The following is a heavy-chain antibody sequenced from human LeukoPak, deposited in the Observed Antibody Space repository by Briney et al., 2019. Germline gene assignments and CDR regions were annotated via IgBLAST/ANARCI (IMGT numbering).Heavy chain of an antibody. Sequence: ASVKVSCKASGYTITDYFIHWVRQAPGQRLEWMGIFNPSGGITSYAQQFQGRVTMTGDTSTSTVYMELSSLRSEDTAVYYCARDEYGGNHPSARYYGMDVWGQGTTVTVSS. CDR2: FNPSGGIT. V-gene: IGHV1-46*01. J-gene: IGHJ6*02. CDR3: ARDEYGGNHPSARYYGMDV. D-gene: IGHD4-23*01. CDR1: GYTITDYF.